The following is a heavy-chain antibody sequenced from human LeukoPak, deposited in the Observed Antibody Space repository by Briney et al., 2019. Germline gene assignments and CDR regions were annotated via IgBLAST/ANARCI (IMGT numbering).Heavy chain of an antibody. CDR2: ISAYNGNT. Sequence: ASVKVSCKASGFTFSSFGFSWVRHAPGQDLERMGWISAYNGNTNYAQKFQGRVTMTTDTSTSTAYMELTSLRSDDTGLYYCARTMYSSSSGFDYWGQGTLVTVSS. CDR3: ARTMYSSSSGFDY. V-gene: IGHV1-18*01. D-gene: IGHD6-6*01. CDR1: GFTFSSFG. J-gene: IGHJ4*02.